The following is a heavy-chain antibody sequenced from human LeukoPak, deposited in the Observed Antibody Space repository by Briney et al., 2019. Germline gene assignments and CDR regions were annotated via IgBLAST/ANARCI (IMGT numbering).Heavy chain of an antibody. D-gene: IGHD3-9*01. CDR3: ARDVTGYMN. Sequence: SETLSLTCAVYGGSFSGYYWSWIRQPPGKGLEWIGEINHSGSTNYNPSLKSRVTISVDTSKNQFSLKLSSVTAADTAVYYCARDVTGYMNWGQGTLVTVSS. CDR2: INHSGST. CDR1: GGSFSGYY. J-gene: IGHJ4*02. V-gene: IGHV4-34*01.